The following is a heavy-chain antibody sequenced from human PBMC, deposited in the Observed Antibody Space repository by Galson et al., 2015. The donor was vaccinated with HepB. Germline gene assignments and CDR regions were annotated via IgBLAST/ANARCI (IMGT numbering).Heavy chain of an antibody. D-gene: IGHD6-13*01. Sequence: CAASGFTFSSYAMHWVRQAPGKGLEYVSAISSNGGSTYYADSVKGRFTISRDNSKNTLYLQMSSLRAEDTAVYYCVKDGLAAAGGYYYYYGMDVWGQGTTVTVSS. CDR2: ISSNGGST. J-gene: IGHJ6*02. CDR3: VKDGLAAAGGYYYYYGMDV. CDR1: GFTFSSYA. V-gene: IGHV3-64D*06.